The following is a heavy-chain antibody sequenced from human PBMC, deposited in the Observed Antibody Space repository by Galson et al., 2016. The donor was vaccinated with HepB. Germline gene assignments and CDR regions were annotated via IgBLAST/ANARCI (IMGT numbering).Heavy chain of an antibody. CDR3: AKDRHLDYYDSSSYPTWFDY. D-gene: IGHD3-22*01. J-gene: IGHJ4*02. Sequence: SLRLSCAASGFTFSSYAMSWVRQAPEKGLEWVSAISVSGGSTYYADSVKGRFTISRDNSKNTLYLQMNSLRAEDTAVYYCAKDRHLDYYDSSSYPTWFDYWGQGTLVTVSS. V-gene: IGHV3-23*01. CDR1: GFTFSSYA. CDR2: ISVSGGST.